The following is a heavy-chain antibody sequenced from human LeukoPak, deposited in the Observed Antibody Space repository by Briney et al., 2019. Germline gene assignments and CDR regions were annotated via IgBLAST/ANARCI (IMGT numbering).Heavy chain of an antibody. CDR2: MNPNSGNT. CDR3: ARAITMVRGVGGGY. D-gene: IGHD3-10*01. V-gene: IGHV1-8*03. Sequence: ASVKVSCKASGYTFTSYDIIWVRQATGQGLEWMGWMNPNSGNTGYAQKFQGRVTITRNTSISTAYMELSSLRSEDTAVYYCARAITMVRGVGGGYWGQGTLVTVSS. CDR1: GYTFTSYD. J-gene: IGHJ4*02.